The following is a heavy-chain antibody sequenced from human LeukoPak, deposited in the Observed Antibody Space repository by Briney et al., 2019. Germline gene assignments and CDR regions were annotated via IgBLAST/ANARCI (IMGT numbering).Heavy chain of an antibody. D-gene: IGHD2-15*01. CDR2: IYYSGST. V-gene: IGHV4-39*07. CDR3: ARGCLRHCSGGSCYSVYYYYYMDV. CDR1: GGSISSSSYY. Sequence: SETLSLTCTVSGGSISSSSYYWGWIRQPPGKGLEWIGSIYYSGSTYYNPSLKSRVTISVDTSKNQFSLKLSSVTAADTAVYYCARGCLRHCSGGSCYSVYYYYYMDVWGKGTTVTVSS. J-gene: IGHJ6*03.